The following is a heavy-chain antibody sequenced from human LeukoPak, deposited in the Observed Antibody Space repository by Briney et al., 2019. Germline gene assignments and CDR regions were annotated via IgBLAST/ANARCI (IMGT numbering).Heavy chain of an antibody. CDR3: ARQYDGSGYYPYYFDY. V-gene: IGHV4-59*08. CDR2: IYYSGST. Sequence: PSETLSLTCTVSGGSISSYYWSWIRQPPGKGLEWIGYIYYSGSTNYNPSLKSRVTISVDTSKNQFSLKLSSVTAADTAVYYCARQYDGSGYYPYYFDYWGQGTLVTVSS. CDR1: GGSISSYY. J-gene: IGHJ4*02. D-gene: IGHD3-22*01.